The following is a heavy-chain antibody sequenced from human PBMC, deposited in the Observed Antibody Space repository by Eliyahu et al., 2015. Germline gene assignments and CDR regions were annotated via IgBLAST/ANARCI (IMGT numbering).Heavy chain of an antibody. CDR1: GFTFSTCS. V-gene: IGHV3-21*02. CDR3: ARGSTSSWENNWFDP. D-gene: IGHD6-13*01. CDR2: ISSTNSYI. Sequence: EVQLVESGGSLVNPGGSLRLSCAASGFTFSTCSMNWVRQAPGKGLEGLSSISSTNSYIYYAGSVKGRFTISRDNAKNSLYLQMDSLRAEDTAIYYCARGSTSSWENNWFDPWGQGTLVTVSS. J-gene: IGHJ5*02.